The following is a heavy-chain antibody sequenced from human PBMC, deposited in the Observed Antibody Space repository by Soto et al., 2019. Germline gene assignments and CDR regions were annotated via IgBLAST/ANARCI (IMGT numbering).Heavy chain of an antibody. J-gene: IGHJ5*02. CDR3: ARGVVTPPRWFAP. CDR2: IYYSGST. Sequence: PSETLSLTCTVSGGSISSYYWSWIRRPPGKGLEWIGYIYYSGSTNYNPSLKSRVTISVDTSKNQFSLKLSSVTAADTAVYYCARGVVTPPRWFAPWGQGTLVTVSS. V-gene: IGHV4-59*01. D-gene: IGHD2-15*01. CDR1: GGSISSYY.